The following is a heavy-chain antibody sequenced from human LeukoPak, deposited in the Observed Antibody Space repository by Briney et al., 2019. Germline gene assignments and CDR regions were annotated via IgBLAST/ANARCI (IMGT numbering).Heavy chain of an antibody. CDR2: ISSSSTYI. V-gene: IGHV3-21*01. D-gene: IGHD6-13*01. J-gene: IGHJ4*02. CDR3: ATYGAAAGIELDY. CDR1: AFTLSSYS. Sequence: VGSLRLSCAASAFTLSSYSMNWVRQAPGKGLEWVSSISSSSTYIYYADSVKGRFTISRDNAKNSLYLQMNSLRAEDTAVYYCATYGAAAGIELDYWGQGTLVTVSS.